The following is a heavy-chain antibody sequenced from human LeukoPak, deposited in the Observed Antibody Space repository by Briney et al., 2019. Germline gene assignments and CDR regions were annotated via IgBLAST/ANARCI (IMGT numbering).Heavy chain of an antibody. J-gene: IGHJ4*02. CDR2: IYYSGST. CDR3: AREGVARDGYNLDY. CDR1: GGSISSYY. V-gene: IGHV4-59*01. Sequence: SETLSLTCTVSGGSISSYYWSWIRQPPGKGLEWIGYIYYSGSTNYNPSLKSRVTISVDTSKNQFSLKLSSVTAADTAVYYCAREGVARDGYNLDYWGQGTLVTVSS. D-gene: IGHD5-24*01.